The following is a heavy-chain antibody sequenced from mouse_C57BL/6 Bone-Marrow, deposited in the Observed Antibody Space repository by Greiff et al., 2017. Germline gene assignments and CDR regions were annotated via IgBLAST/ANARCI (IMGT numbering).Heavy chain of an antibody. V-gene: IGHV1-64*01. D-gene: IGHD2-4*01. Sequence: QVQLQQPGAELVKPGASVKLSCKASGYTFTNYWMHWVKQRPGQGLEWIGMMHPNGGSPDYNEKFKSEATLSVDKSSRTAYMELSSLTSEYSAVYYWARSYDYDDYTMDYWGQGTSVTVSS. J-gene: IGHJ4*01. CDR2: MHPNGGSP. CDR3: ARSYDYDDYTMDY. CDR1: GYTFTNYW.